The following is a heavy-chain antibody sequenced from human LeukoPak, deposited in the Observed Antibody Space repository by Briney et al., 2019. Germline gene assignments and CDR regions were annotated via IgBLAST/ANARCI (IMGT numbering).Heavy chain of an antibody. CDR3: ARGKTYYYDSSGYYLDY. CDR2: IYYSGST. V-gene: IGHV4-61*08. D-gene: IGHD3-22*01. J-gene: IGHJ4*02. Sequence: SETLSLTCTVSGGSISSGGYYWSWIRQPPGKGLEWIGYIYYSGSTNYNPSLKSRVTISVDTSKNQFSLKLSSVTAADTAVYYCARGKTYYYDSSGYYLDYWGQGTLVTVSS. CDR1: GGSISSGGYY.